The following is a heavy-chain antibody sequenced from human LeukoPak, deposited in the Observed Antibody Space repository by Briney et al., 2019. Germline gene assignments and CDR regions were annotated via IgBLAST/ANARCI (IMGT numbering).Heavy chain of an antibody. V-gene: IGHV4-59*11. Sequence: SETLSLTCTVSGGSISSHYWSWIRQPPGKGLEWIGYIYYSGSTNYNPSLKSRVTISVDTSKNQFSLKLSSVTAADTAVYYCARDVSSSWQFDYWGQGTLVTVSS. CDR2: IYYSGST. CDR3: ARDVSSSWQFDY. D-gene: IGHD6-13*01. CDR1: GGSISSHY. J-gene: IGHJ4*02.